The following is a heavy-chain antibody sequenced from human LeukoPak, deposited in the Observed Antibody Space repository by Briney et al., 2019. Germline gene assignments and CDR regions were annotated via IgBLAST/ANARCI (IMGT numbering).Heavy chain of an antibody. J-gene: IGHJ4*02. CDR2: ISWDGGST. D-gene: IGHD6-19*01. CDR3: AKAALRIAVAGTFDY. V-gene: IGHV3-43*01. Sequence: PGGSLRLSCAASGFTFDDYNMHWVRQAPGKGLEWVSLISWDGGSTYYADSVKGRFTISRDNSKNSLYLQMNSLRTEDTALYYCAKAALRIAVAGTFDYWGQGTLVTVSS. CDR1: GFTFDDYN.